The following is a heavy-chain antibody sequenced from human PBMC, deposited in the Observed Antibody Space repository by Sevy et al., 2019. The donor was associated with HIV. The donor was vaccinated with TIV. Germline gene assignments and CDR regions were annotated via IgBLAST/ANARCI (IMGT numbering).Heavy chain of an antibody. V-gene: IGHV3-23*01. J-gene: IGHJ4*02. CDR3: AREGCTKPHDY. CDR1: GFDFSIYS. CDR2: LSFGCGKI. D-gene: IGHD2-8*01. Sequence: VGSLRLSCAASGFDFSIYSMSWGRQAPGKGLEWVSNLSFGCGKINYADSVKGRFTISRDNSKSSVYLQMNNMRVEDTAVYYCAREGCTKPHDYWGQRTLVTVSS.